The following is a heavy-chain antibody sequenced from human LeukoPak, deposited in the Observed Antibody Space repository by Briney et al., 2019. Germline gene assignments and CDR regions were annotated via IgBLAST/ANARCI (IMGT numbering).Heavy chain of an antibody. CDR1: GGTFSSYA. Sequence: GASVKVSCKASGGTFSSYAISWVRQAPGQGLEWMGWISAYNGNTNYAQKLQGRVTMTTDTSTSTAYMELRSLRSDDTAVYYCARDIGSGWYWYYYYYMDVWGKGTTVTVSS. CDR3: ARDIGSGWYWYYYYYMDV. CDR2: ISAYNGNT. V-gene: IGHV1-18*01. J-gene: IGHJ6*03. D-gene: IGHD6-19*01.